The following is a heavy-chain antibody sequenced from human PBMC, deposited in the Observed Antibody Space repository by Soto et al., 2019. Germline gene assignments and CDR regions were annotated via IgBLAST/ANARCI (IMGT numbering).Heavy chain of an antibody. Sequence: GSLRLSCATSGFSFNIFGMHWVRQAPGKALEWVGLISKNGDNQYYGDSAKGRFIISRDNPKNSLYLQLHSLRPDDTAVYYCAKDAYNAAFDVWGQGTMVTVSS. CDR1: GFSFNIFG. D-gene: IGHD1-1*01. CDR2: ISKNGDNQ. V-gene: IGHV3-30*18. CDR3: AKDAYNAAFDV. J-gene: IGHJ3*01.